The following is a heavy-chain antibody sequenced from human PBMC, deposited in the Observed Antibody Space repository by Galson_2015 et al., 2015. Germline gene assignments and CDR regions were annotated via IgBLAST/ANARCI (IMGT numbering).Heavy chain of an antibody. CDR2: INQDGSQK. CDR3: ARRVIIG. J-gene: IGHJ4*02. Sequence: SLRLSCAASGFTLSNYWMTWVRQAPGKGLEWVANINQDGSQKYYVDSVKGRFTISRDTAKNSLCLQMSSLRAEDTAVYYCARRVIIGGGQGTLVTVSS. V-gene: IGHV3-7*01. CDR1: GFTLSNYW.